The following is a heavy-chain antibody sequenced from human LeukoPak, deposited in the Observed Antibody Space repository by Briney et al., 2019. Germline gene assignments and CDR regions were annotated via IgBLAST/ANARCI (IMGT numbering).Heavy chain of an antibody. J-gene: IGHJ4*02. Sequence: SVKVTCTASGGTFSSYYISWMRQAPGKGLEWMGGIIPICGTAYYPQKYKRRTTITAAESNSTAYMELCVLRSDDTVVYYCAREAAAGTIFDYWGQGTLVTVSS. CDR1: GGTFSSYY. D-gene: IGHD6-13*01. CDR2: IIPICGTA. CDR3: AREAAAGTIFDY. V-gene: IGHV1-69*13.